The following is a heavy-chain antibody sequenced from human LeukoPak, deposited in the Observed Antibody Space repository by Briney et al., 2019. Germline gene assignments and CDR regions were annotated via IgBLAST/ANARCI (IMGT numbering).Heavy chain of an antibody. Sequence: SETLSLTCTVSGGSISSYFWSWIRQPPGKGLEWIGYIYYSGSTNYNPSLKSRVTISVDTSKNQFSLKLSSVTAADTAVYYCASSGYYYRDAFDIWGQGTMVTVSS. CDR2: IYYSGST. J-gene: IGHJ3*02. CDR1: GGSISSYF. CDR3: ASSGYYYRDAFDI. D-gene: IGHD3-22*01. V-gene: IGHV4-59*01.